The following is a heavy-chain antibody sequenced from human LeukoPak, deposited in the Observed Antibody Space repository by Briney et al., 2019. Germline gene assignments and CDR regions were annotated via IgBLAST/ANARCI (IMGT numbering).Heavy chain of an antibody. D-gene: IGHD2-21*02. Sequence: PGGSLRLSCAASGFTFSSYAMSWVRQAPGKGLECVARISEDGSTIHYADSVRGRVTISRDNSKNTLYLQMNTLRPEDTAVYYRARGGYGGDCYLYWGQGTLVTVSS. CDR1: GFTFSSYA. J-gene: IGHJ4*02. V-gene: IGHV3-30*04. CDR3: ARGGYGGDCYLY. CDR2: ISEDGSTI.